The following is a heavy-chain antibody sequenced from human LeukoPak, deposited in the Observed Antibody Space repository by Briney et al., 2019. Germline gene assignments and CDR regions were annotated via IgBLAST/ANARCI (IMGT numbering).Heavy chain of an antibody. D-gene: IGHD3-3*01. CDR2: ISGSGGST. CDR3: ANTRSITIFGVVNFDY. V-gene: IGHV3-23*01. J-gene: IGHJ4*02. CDR1: GFTFSSYA. Sequence: LPGGFLRLSCAASGFTFSSYAMSWVRQAPGKGLEWVSAISGSGGSTYYADSVKGRFTISRDNSKNTLYLQMNSLRAEDTAVYYCANTRSITIFGVVNFDYWGQGTLVTVSS.